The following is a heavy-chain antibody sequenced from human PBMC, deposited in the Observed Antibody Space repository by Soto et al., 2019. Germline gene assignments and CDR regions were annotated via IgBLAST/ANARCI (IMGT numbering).Heavy chain of an antibody. Sequence: GGSLRLSCAASGFTFSSYAMHWVRQAPGKGLEWVAVISYDGSNKYYADSVKGRFTISRDNSKNTLYLQMNSLRAEDTAVYYCARQYNWNYRPGHDGMDVWGQGTTVTVSS. V-gene: IGHV3-30-3*01. CDR3: ARQYNWNYRPGHDGMDV. CDR1: GFTFSSYA. CDR2: ISYDGSNK. D-gene: IGHD1-7*01. J-gene: IGHJ6*02.